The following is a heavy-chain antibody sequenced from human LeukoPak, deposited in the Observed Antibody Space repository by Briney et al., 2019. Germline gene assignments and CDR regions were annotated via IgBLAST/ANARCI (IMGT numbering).Heavy chain of an antibody. CDR3: ARETGYYYDTSLDY. CDR2: IYYSGST. D-gene: IGHD3-22*01. J-gene: IGHJ4*02. V-gene: IGHV4-59*12. Sequence: SETLSLTCTVSGGSISSYYWSWIRQPPGKGLEWIGYIYYSGSTSYNPSLKSRVTISVDTSKNQFSLKLRSVTAADTAVYYCARETGYYYDTSLDYWGQGTLVTVSS. CDR1: GGSISSYY.